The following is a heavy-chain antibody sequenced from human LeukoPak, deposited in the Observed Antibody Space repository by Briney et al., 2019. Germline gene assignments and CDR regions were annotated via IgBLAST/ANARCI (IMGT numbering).Heavy chain of an antibody. CDR2: IYKSGST. Sequence: PSQTLSLTCAVSGDSISSGSYYWSWIRQPAGKGLEWIGRIYKSGSTNYNPSLKSRVTISLDTSKNQVSLKLTSVTTADTAVYYCARDLYDHDSSGYYEFWGQGTLVTVSS. CDR1: GDSISSGSYY. V-gene: IGHV4-61*02. CDR3: ARDLYDHDSSGYYEF. D-gene: IGHD3-22*01. J-gene: IGHJ4*02.